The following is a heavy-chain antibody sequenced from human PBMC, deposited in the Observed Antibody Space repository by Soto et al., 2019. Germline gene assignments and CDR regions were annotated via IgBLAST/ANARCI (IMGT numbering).Heavy chain of an antibody. D-gene: IGHD3-22*01. J-gene: IGHJ4*02. Sequence: PSETLSLTCTVSSGSISSGGYSWTWIRQHPGKGLGGIGYIYNSGSAYYNPSLRSRLTLSIDTSKNQFSLRLSSVTAAATAVYYCARDSYDTTGYYSALQYWGQGTPVTVSS. CDR2: IYNSGSA. CDR1: SGSISSGGYS. V-gene: IGHV4-31*03. CDR3: ARDSYDTTGYYSALQY.